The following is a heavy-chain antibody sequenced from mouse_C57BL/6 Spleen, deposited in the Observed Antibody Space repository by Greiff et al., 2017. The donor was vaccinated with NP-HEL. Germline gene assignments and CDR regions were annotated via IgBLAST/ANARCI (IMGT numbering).Heavy chain of an antibody. J-gene: IGHJ2*01. D-gene: IGHD1-1*01. CDR2: IYPGDGDT. CDR1: GYAFSSSW. V-gene: IGHV1-82*01. CDR3: ARSSIDYGSSYNY. Sequence: QVQLQQSGPELVKPGASVKISCKASGYAFSSSWMNWVKQRPGKGLEWIGRIYPGDGDTNYNGKFKGKATLTADKSSSTAYMQLSSLTSEDSAVYFCARSSIDYGSSYNYWGQGTTLTVSS.